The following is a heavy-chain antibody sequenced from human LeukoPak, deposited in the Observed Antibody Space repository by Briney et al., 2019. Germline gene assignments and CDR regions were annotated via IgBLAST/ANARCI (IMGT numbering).Heavy chain of an antibody. CDR3: EQQGRFGVVITFDY. CDR2: IYYSGST. D-gene: IGHD3-3*01. CDR1: GGSISSSSYY. Sequence: SETLSLTCTVSGGSISSSSYYWGWIRQPPGKWLEWIGSIYYSGSTYYNPSLKSRVTISVDTSKNQFSLKLSSVTAADTAVYYCEQQGRFGVVITFDYWGQGTLVTVSS. V-gene: IGHV4-39*01. J-gene: IGHJ4*02.